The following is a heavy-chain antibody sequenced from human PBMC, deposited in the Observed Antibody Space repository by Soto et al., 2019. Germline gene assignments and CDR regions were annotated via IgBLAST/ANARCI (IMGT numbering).Heavy chain of an antibody. Sequence: QLQLQESGSGLVKPSQTLSLTCAVSGGSISSSGYSWSWIRQPPGKGLEWVGYVYHSGSTYYNPSLKSRVTISVDRSKNQFYLKLSSVTAADTAVYYCASSHAGAHITAAVHWGQGTLVTVSS. V-gene: IGHV4-30-2*01. CDR2: VYHSGST. CDR3: ASSHAGAHITAAVH. J-gene: IGHJ4*02. D-gene: IGHD6-13*01. CDR1: GGSISSSGYS.